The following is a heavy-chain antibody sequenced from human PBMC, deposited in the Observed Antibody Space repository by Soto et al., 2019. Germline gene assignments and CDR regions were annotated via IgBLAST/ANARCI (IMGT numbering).Heavy chain of an antibody. CDR3: TYGITGTTSVDY. CDR1: GGTISSYA. J-gene: IGHJ4*02. V-gene: IGHV1-46*01. Sequence: APVKVSCKASGGTISSYASSWVRQTPGQGLEWMGIINPSGGSTSYAQKFQGRVTMTRDTSTSTVYMELSSLRSEDTAVYYCTYGITGTTSVDYWGQGTLVTVSS. D-gene: IGHD1-7*01. CDR2: INPSGGST.